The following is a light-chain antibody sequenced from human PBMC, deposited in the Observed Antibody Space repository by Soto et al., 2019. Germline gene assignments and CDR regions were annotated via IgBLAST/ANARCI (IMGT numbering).Light chain of an antibody. CDR3: QQSYSIPYT. J-gene: IGKJ2*01. V-gene: IGKV1-39*01. CDR2: VVS. Sequence: DIQLTQSPSSLSASVAERVTITCRASQTMSRNLNWYQQKPGEAPRLLMYVVSTLQGGVPSRFSGSASGTDYTLTISSVQPDDFATYYCQQSYSIPYTFGQGTKLEIK. CDR1: QTMSRN.